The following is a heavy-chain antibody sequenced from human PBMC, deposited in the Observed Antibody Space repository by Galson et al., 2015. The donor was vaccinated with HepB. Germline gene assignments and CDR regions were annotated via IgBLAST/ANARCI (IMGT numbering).Heavy chain of an antibody. CDR3: AKISLTSENFDY. CDR2: IGHSGGAA. V-gene: IGHV3-23*01. CDR1: GFTFSSYS. J-gene: IGHJ4*02. Sequence: SLRLSCAASGFTFSSYSMNWVRQAPGKGLEWVSSIGHSGGAAYYADSVRGRFTISRDNSKNTLYLQMNTLRAEDTAIYYCAKISLTSENFDYWGQGTLVTVSS. D-gene: IGHD3-9*01.